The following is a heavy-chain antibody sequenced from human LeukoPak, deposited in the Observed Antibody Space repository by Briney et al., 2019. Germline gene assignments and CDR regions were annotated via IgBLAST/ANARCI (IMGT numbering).Heavy chain of an antibody. CDR3: ARDRISVADPPNWFDP. CDR2: IYHSGKT. Sequence: SETLSLTCTVSGYSISSGYYWGWIRQTPGKGLEWIGSIYHSGKTYYNPSLKSRVTISIDTSENQFSLKLSSVTAADTAVYYCARDRISVADPPNWFDPWGQGTLVTVSS. D-gene: IGHD6-19*01. V-gene: IGHV4-38-2*02. CDR1: GYSISSGYY. J-gene: IGHJ5*02.